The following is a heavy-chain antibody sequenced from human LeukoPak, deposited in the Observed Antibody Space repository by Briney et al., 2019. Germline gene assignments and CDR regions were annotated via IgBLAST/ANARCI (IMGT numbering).Heavy chain of an antibody. J-gene: IGHJ1*01. CDR1: GFIFSDYA. CDR3: ARGKTYYDSNRSAEYFQQ. CDR2: VTYDGGNG. V-gene: IGHV3-30-3*01. D-gene: IGHD3-22*01. Sequence: GGSLRLSCAASGFIFSDYAMHWVRQAPGKGLEWVAVVTYDGGNGYYADTVKGRFTISRDNSKSRVFLQMSSLRTEDTAVYYCARGKTYYDSNRSAEYFQQWGQGTLVIVSA.